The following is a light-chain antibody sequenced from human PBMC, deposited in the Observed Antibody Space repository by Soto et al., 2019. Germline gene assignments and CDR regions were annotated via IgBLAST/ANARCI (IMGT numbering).Light chain of an antibody. CDR2: GNS. Sequence: QSVLTQPPSVSGAPGQRVTIYCTGSSSNIGAGYDVHWYQQLPGTAPKLLLYGNSNRPSGVPDRFSGSKSGTSASLAITGLQAEHYAHYYCQSYDSSLSGYVFGTGTKLTVL. V-gene: IGLV1-40*01. J-gene: IGLJ1*01. CDR3: QSYDSSLSGYV. CDR1: SSNIGAGYD.